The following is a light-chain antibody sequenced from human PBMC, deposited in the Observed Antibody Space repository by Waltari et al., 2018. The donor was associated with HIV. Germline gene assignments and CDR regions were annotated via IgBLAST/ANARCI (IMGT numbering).Light chain of an antibody. CDR2: WAS. J-gene: IGKJ1*01. V-gene: IGKV4-1*01. CDR3: QQYHSGPT. CDR1: QSVLYSSNNKNY. Sequence: DIVMTQSPDSLAVSLGERATINCKSSQSVLYSSNNKNYVAWYQQKPGQSPKLLVYWASTREFGVPERFSGSGSGTDFTLTISSLQAEDVAVYYCQQYHSGPTFGQGTKVEIK.